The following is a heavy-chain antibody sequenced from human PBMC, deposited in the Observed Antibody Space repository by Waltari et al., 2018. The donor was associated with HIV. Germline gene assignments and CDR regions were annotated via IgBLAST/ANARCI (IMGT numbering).Heavy chain of an antibody. J-gene: IGHJ6*02. CDR2: ISVYNGNI. CDR1: GYSFNTYG. D-gene: IGHD1-26*01. Sequence: QVQLVQSAAEVKKPGASVKVSCKASGYSFNTYGISWVRQAPGQGLEWMGWISVYNGNINLAQKFKGRVTMTTDTSARTAYMDLRSLRSDDTAVYYCARVGRALGHHGVDVWGQGTTVTVSS. CDR3: ARVGRALGHHGVDV. V-gene: IGHV1-18*01.